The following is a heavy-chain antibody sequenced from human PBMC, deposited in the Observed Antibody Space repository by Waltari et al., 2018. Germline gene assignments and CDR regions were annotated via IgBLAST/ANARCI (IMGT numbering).Heavy chain of an antibody. Sequence: EVQLVESGGGLVKPGGSLSLSCVASGFSFSTSSINWVRQAPGRGLEWVSSISSSSAYINYADSVKGRFTISRDNAKNSLSLQMNSLRVEDTAIYYCVRDEGGATPWFDYWGQGTLVTVSS. CDR1: GFSFSTSS. V-gene: IGHV3-21*06. CDR2: ISSSSAYI. CDR3: VRDEGGATPWFDY. D-gene: IGHD1-26*01. J-gene: IGHJ4*01.